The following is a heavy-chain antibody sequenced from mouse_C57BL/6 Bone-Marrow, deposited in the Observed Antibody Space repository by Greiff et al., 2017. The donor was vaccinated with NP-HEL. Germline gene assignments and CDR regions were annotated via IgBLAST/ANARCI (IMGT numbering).Heavy chain of an antibody. V-gene: IGHV1-54*01. CDR2: INPGSGGT. Sequence: QVHVKQSGAELVRPGTSVKVSCKASGYAFTNYLIEWVKQRPGQGLEWIGVINPGSGGTNYNEKFKGKATLTADKSSSTAYMQLSSLTSEDSAVYFCARRQLRRSAMDYWGQGTSVTVSS. CDR1: GYAFTNYL. D-gene: IGHD1-1*01. CDR3: ARRQLRRSAMDY. J-gene: IGHJ4*01.